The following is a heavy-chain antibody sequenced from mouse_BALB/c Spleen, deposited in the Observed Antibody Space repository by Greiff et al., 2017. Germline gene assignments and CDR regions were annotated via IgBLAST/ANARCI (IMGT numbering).Heavy chain of an antibody. D-gene: IGHD1-1*01. CDR2: ISSGSSTI. V-gene: IGHV5-17*02. CDR1: GFTFSSFG. CDR3: ARRGYYGSSYVGDY. Sequence: EVMLVESGGGLVQPGGSRKLSCAASGFTFSSFGMHWVRQAPEKGLEWVAYISSGSSTIYYADTVKGRFTISRDNPKNTLFLQMTSLRSEDTAMYYCARRGYYGSSYVGDYWGQGTTLTVSS. J-gene: IGHJ2*01.